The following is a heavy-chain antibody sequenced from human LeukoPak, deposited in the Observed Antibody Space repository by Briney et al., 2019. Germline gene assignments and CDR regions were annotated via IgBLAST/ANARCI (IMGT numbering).Heavy chain of an antibody. Sequence: PGGSLRLSCAASGFTFSSYWMSWVRQAPGKGLEWVAFIWDDGSNKYFADSVKGRFTISRDNSKNTLYLQMNSLRAEDTAVYYCAREWGSGYFSLDYWGQGTLVTVSS. CDR2: IWDDGSNK. CDR1: GFTFSSYW. V-gene: IGHV3-33*08. CDR3: AREWGSGYFSLDY. J-gene: IGHJ4*02. D-gene: IGHD5-12*01.